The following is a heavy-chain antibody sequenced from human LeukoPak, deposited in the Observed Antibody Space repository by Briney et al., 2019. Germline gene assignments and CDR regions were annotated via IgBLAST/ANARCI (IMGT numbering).Heavy chain of an antibody. CDR3: ARGTTFYYYGMDV. J-gene: IGHJ6*02. V-gene: IGHV4-4*02. D-gene: IGHD2/OR15-2a*01. CDR1: GGSISSTNW. Sequence: SGTLSLTCAVSGGSISSTNWWSWVRQLPGKGLEWIGEIYHSGSTNYNPSLKSRVTISVDTSKNQFSLKLSSVTAADTAVYYCARGTTFYYYGMDVWGQGTTVTVSS. CDR2: IYHSGST.